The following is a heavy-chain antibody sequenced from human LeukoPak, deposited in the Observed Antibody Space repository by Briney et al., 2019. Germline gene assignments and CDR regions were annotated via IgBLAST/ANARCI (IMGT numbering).Heavy chain of an antibody. J-gene: IGHJ4*02. CDR2: ISYDGSNK. V-gene: IGHV3-30*18. CDR3: AKAPLHDYGAEYYFDY. D-gene: IGHD4-17*01. Sequence: GGSLRLSCAASGFIFSSYGMHWVRQAPGKGLEGEAVISYDGSNKYYADSVRGRFTISRDNSKNTLYLQMDSLRAEDTAVYYCAKAPLHDYGAEYYFDYWGQGTLVTVSS. CDR1: GFIFSSYG.